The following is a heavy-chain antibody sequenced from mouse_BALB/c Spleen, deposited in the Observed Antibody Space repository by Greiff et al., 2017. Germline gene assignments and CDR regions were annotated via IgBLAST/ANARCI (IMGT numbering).Heavy chain of an antibody. CDR2: IWAGGST. CDR1: GFSLTSYG. V-gene: IGHV2-9*02. D-gene: IGHD2-4*01. J-gene: IGHJ3*01. CDR3: AKSTMITTWFAY. Sequence: VKLVESGPGLVAPSQSLSITCTVSGFSLTSYGVHWVRQPPGKGLEWLGVIWAGGSTNYNSALMSRLSISKDNSKSQVFLKMNSLQTDDTAVYYCAKSTMITTWFAYWGQGTLVTVSA.